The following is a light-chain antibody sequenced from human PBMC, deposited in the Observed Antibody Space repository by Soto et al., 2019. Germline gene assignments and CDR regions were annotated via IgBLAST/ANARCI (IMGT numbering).Light chain of an antibody. J-gene: IGKJ1*01. V-gene: IGKV4-1*01. CDR3: QQYYSAPQS. CDR2: WAS. Sequence: DIVMTQSPDSLAVSLGERATINCKSSQSVLYSPNNKNYLAWYQQRPGQPPKLLIYWASTRESGVPDRFSGSGSGTDFTLTISSLQAEDVAFYYCQQYYSAPQSFGQGTKVAIK. CDR1: QSVLYSPNNKNY.